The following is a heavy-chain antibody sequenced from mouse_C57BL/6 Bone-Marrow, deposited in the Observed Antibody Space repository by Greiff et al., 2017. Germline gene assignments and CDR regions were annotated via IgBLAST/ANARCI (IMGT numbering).Heavy chain of an antibody. Sequence: VQLQQSGAELVRPGTSVKMSCKASGYTFTNYWIGWAKQRPGHGLEWIGDIYPGGGYTNYNEKFKGKATLTADKSFSTAYMQFSSLTSEDSAIYYCARFDGYYLRLDYWGQGTSVTVSS. CDR3: ARFDGYYLRLDY. CDR2: IYPGGGYT. J-gene: IGHJ4*01. V-gene: IGHV1-63*01. D-gene: IGHD2-3*01. CDR1: GYTFTNYW.